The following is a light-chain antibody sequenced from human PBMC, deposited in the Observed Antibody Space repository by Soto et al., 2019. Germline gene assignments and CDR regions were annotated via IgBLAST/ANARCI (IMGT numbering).Light chain of an antibody. J-gene: IGKJ3*01. CDR3: QQLNSYPPEFT. CDR1: QGISSY. Sequence: IQLTQSPSSLSASVGHRVTITCRARQGISSYLAWYQQKRGKAPKLLIYAASTLQSGVPSRFSGSGSGTDFTLTISCLQPEDFATYYCQQLNSYPPEFTFGPGTKVDIK. V-gene: IGKV1-9*01. CDR2: AAS.